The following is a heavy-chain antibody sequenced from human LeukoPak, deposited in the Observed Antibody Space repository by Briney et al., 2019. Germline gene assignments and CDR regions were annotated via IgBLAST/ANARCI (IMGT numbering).Heavy chain of an antibody. CDR2: MYYRGNT. J-gene: IGHJ3*02. Sequence: SETLSLTCTVSGGSISSITYYWGWIRQPPGTGLEWVGHMYYRGNTFYNPSLKSRVTISVDTSKNQFSLKLSSVTAADTAVYYCARARRVRYGVRGGSDAFDIWGQGTMVTVSS. V-gene: IGHV4-39*07. CDR1: GGSISSITYY. D-gene: IGHD3-10*01. CDR3: ARARRVRYGVRGGSDAFDI.